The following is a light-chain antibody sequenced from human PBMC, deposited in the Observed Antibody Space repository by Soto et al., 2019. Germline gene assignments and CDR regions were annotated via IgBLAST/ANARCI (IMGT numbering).Light chain of an antibody. CDR1: QSVGSN. J-gene: IGKJ1*01. Sequence: DIVMTQSPATLSVSPGERATLSCRASQSVGSNLAWYQQKPGQAPRLLIYGASTRATGIPARFSGSGSGTEFTLTIRSLQSEDFAVYYCQHYNNWPPWTFGQGTKVDIK. V-gene: IGKV3-15*01. CDR3: QHYNNWPPWT. CDR2: GAS.